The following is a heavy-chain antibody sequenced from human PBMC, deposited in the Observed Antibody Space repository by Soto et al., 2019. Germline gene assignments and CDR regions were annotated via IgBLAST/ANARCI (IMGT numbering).Heavy chain of an antibody. CDR3: ARDRPVKARSGSLSS. D-gene: IGHD1-26*01. CDR1: GLIFSNYG. Sequence: GGSLRLSCATSGLIFSNYGMHWVRQAPGKGLEWVALISHDGRNKYYADSVQGRFTISRDNSKNTLYLQMNSLRPEDTALYYCARDRPVKARSGSLSSWGQGTMVTVYS. V-gene: IGHV3-30*03. J-gene: IGHJ5*02. CDR2: ISHDGRNK.